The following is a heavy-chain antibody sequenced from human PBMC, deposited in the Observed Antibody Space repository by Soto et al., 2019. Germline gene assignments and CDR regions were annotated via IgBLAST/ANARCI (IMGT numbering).Heavy chain of an antibody. J-gene: IGHJ6*02. CDR3: AKVETVVVGATGRNYGMDV. D-gene: IGHD2-15*01. CDR1: GFIFSSYG. Sequence: QVQLVESGGGVVQPGMSLRLSCAGSGFIFSSYGMHWVRQAPGKGLEWLAVISYDGRNKYYAETVKGRFTISRDNSRNTVDLQMNSLRADDTAVYFCAKVETVVVGATGRNYGMDVWGQGTTVTVSS. CDR2: ISYDGRNK. V-gene: IGHV3-30*18.